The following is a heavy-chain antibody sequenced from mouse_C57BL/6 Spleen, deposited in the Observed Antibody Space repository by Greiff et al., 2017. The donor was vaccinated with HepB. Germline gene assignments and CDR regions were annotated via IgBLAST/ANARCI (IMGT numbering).Heavy chain of an antibody. V-gene: IGHV1-69*01. CDR1: GYTFTSYW. D-gene: IGHD1-1*01. Sequence: QVQLKQPGAELVMPGASVKLSCKASGYTFTSYWMHWVKQRPGQGLEWIGEIDPSDSYTNYNQKFKGKSTLTVDKSSSTAYMQLSSLTSEDSAVYYCARDGSRGRYFDVWGTGTTVTVSS. CDR3: ARDGSRGRYFDV. CDR2: IDPSDSYT. J-gene: IGHJ1*03.